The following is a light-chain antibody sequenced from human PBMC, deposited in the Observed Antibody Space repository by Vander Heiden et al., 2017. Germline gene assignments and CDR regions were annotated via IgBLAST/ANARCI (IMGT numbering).Light chain of an antibody. CDR1: QTIGSTY. CDR3: QQYLSSVWT. J-gene: IGKJ1*01. V-gene: IGKV3-20*01. CDR2: GAT. Sequence: ESELPQYPGSHLLSKGDTATLSCRASQTIGSTYLASYHHRPGQGPILLIYGATDRTTGIPDRFSCIGTGTDFTLTISGLEPEDSGVYYCQQYLSSVWTFVRGTKV.